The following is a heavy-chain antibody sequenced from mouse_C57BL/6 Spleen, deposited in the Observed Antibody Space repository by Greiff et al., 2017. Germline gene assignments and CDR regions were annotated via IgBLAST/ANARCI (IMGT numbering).Heavy chain of an antibody. D-gene: IGHD3-2*02. Sequence: LVESGAELVKPGASVKISCKASGYAFSSYWMNWVKQRPGKGLEWIGQIYPGDGDTNYNGKFKGKATLTADKSSSTAYMQLSSLTSEDSAVYFCARDSSGPWFAYWGQGTLVTVSA. J-gene: IGHJ3*01. CDR3: ARDSSGPWFAY. CDR2: IYPGDGDT. CDR1: GYAFSSYW. V-gene: IGHV1-80*01.